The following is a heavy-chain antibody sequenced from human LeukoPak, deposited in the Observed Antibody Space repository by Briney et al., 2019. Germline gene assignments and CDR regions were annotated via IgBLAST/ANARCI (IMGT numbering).Heavy chain of an antibody. J-gene: IGHJ3*02. D-gene: IGHD3-3*01. Sequence: PGASLKISCKGSGYSFTSYWIGWVRPMPGKGLEWMGIIYPGDSDTRYSPSFQGQVTISADKSISTAYLQWSSLMASDTAMYYCARTVNYDFWSGNSNAFDIWGQGTMVTVSS. V-gene: IGHV5-51*01. CDR3: ARTVNYDFWSGNSNAFDI. CDR1: GYSFTSYW. CDR2: IYPGDSDT.